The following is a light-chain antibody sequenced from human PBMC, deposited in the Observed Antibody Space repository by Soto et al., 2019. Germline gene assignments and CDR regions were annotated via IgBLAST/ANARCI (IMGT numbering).Light chain of an antibody. J-gene: IGKJ4*01. CDR3: QQYKKYST. V-gene: IGKV1-5*01. CDR2: DAS. Sequence: IQITQSLSTRSASVGDRVTITCRASQSIGSRLAWYHQKPGKAPKLLIYDASGLERGVPSRFSGSGSGTECTLTISSLQPDDCATYYCQQYKKYSTFGGWTKV. CDR1: QSIGSR.